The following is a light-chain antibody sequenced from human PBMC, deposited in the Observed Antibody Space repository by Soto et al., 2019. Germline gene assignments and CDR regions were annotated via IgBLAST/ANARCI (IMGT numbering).Light chain of an antibody. CDR3: QQSIT. Sequence: DLQLTQSPSFLSASVGDRVTITCRASQGISSYLAWYQQKPGKAPKLLIYAASTLQSGVPSRFSGSGSGTEFTLTISSLQPEDFATYYCQQSITFGQGTRLEIK. J-gene: IGKJ5*01. CDR2: AAS. CDR1: QGISSY. V-gene: IGKV1-9*01.